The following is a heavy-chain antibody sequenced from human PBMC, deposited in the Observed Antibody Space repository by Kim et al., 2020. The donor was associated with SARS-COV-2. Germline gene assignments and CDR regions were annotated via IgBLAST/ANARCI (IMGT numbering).Heavy chain of an antibody. Sequence: THYNPSLKSRVTISVDTSKNQFSLKLSSVTAADTAVYYCARVEVGAATFWGQGTLVTVSS. CDR2: T. V-gene: IGHV4-59*01. D-gene: IGHD1-26*01. J-gene: IGHJ4*02. CDR3: ARVEVGAATF.